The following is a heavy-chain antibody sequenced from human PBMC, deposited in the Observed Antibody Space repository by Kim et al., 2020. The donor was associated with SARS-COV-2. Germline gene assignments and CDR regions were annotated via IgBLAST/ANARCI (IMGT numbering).Heavy chain of an antibody. D-gene: IGHD5-18*01. CDR2: INPSGGST. CDR1: GYTFTSYY. J-gene: IGHJ6*02. Sequence: ASVKVSCKASGYTFTSYYMHWVRQAPGQGLEWMGIINPSGGSTSYAQKFQGRVTMTRDTSTSTVYMELSSLRSEDTAVYYCARDKDRGYSYGSDYYYYGMDVWGQGTTVTVSS. V-gene: IGHV1-46*01. CDR3: ARDKDRGYSYGSDYYYYGMDV.